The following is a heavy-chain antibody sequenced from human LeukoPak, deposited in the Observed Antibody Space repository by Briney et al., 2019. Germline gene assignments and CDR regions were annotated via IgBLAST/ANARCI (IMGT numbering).Heavy chain of an antibody. Sequence: XSLRXXXXAXXXTFHXKYAMHWVRQAPGQGLEWVSGFSLDSDNVGYADSVRGRFTVSRDRAKNSLYLQMNYLRPEDTALYFCTKDMDPGGINVWGQGTTVIVSS. V-gene: IGHV3-9*01. CDR3: TKDMDPGGINV. CDR1: XXTFHXKYA. CDR2: FSLDSDNV. J-gene: IGHJ6*02. D-gene: IGHD2-2*03.